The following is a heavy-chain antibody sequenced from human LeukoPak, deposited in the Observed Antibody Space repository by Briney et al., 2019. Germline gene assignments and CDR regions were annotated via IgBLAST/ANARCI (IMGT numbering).Heavy chain of an antibody. J-gene: IGHJ3*02. D-gene: IGHD3-10*01. CDR1: GFTFSKAW. Sequence: GGSLRLSCAASGFTFSKAWMNWVRQAPGKGLEWVGHIQSKPDGGTADYAAPVKGRFTISRDDSQNTLYLQMNSLKTEDTAVYYCTTDLGITMVRGVIGDAFDIWGQGTMVTVSS. CDR3: TTDLGITMVRGVIGDAFDI. V-gene: IGHV3-15*01. CDR2: IQSKPDGGTA.